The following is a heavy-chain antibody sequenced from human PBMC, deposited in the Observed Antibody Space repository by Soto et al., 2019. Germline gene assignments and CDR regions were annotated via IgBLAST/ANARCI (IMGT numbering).Heavy chain of an antibody. Sequence: GGSLRLSCAASGFTFSSYAMSWVRQAPGKGLEWVSAISGSGGSTYYADSVKGRFTISRDNSKNTLYLQMNSLRAEDTAVYYCAKDGQQWLVPGWFDPWGQGTLVTVSS. CDR1: GFTFSSYA. V-gene: IGHV3-23*01. D-gene: IGHD6-19*01. J-gene: IGHJ5*02. CDR3: AKDGQQWLVPGWFDP. CDR2: ISGSGGST.